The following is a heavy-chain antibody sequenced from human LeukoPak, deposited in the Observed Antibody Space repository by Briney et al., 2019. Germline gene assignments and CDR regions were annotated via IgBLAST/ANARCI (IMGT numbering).Heavy chain of an antibody. Sequence: PGGSLRLSCAASGFTFSSYSMNWVRQAPGKGLEWMGIIYPGDSDTRYSPSFQGQVTISADKSISTAYLQWSSLKASDTAMYYCARRRYGSGENYYYYYMDVWGKGTTVTVSS. CDR3: ARRRYGSGENYYYYYMDV. J-gene: IGHJ6*03. D-gene: IGHD3-10*01. CDR2: IYPGDSDT. CDR1: GFTFSSYS. V-gene: IGHV5-51*01.